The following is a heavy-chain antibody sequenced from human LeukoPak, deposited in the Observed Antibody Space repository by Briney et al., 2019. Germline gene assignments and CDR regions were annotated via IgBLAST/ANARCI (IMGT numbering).Heavy chain of an antibody. D-gene: IGHD3-22*01. Sequence: SETLSLTCTVSGGSISSYYWSWIRQPPGKGLEWIGYIYYSGSTNYNPSLKSRVTISVDTSKNQFSLKLSSVTAADTAVYYCARGALVMGYYYDSSGYSNINAFDIWGQGTMDTVSS. J-gene: IGHJ3*02. V-gene: IGHV4-59*01. CDR3: ARGALVMGYYYDSSGYSNINAFDI. CDR1: GGSISSYY. CDR2: IYYSGST.